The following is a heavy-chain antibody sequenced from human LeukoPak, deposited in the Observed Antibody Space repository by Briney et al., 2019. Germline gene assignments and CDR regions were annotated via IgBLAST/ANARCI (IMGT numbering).Heavy chain of an antibody. J-gene: IGHJ4*02. V-gene: IGHV6-1*01. Sequence: SQTLSLTCAISGDSVSINSAAWNWIRQSPSRGLEWLGRTYYRSKWYNDYAVSVKSRITINTDTSKNQFSLQLNSVTPEDTAVYYCARVAIAVARTFYFDYWGQGTLVTVSS. CDR1: GDSVSINSAA. CDR3: ARVAIAVARTFYFDY. D-gene: IGHD6-19*01. CDR2: TYYRSKWYN.